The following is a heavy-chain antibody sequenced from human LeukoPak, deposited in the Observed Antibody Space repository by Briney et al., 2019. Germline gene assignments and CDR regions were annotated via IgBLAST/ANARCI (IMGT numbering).Heavy chain of an antibody. CDR3: ARDRIYSSGWYSRYFDL. Sequence: SETLSLTCTVSGGSITSYYWNWIRQPPGKGLEWIGYIYYSGSTNYNPSLKSRVTISVDTSKNQFSLKLTSVTAADTAVYYCARDRIYSSGWYSRYFDLWGRGTLVTVSS. V-gene: IGHV4-59*01. CDR2: IYYSGST. D-gene: IGHD6-19*01. CDR1: GGSITSYY. J-gene: IGHJ2*01.